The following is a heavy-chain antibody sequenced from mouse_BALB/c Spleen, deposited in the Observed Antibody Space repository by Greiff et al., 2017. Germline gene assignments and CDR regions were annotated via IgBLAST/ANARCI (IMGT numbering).Heavy chain of an antibody. Sequence: EVQVVESGGGLVQPGGSRKLSCAASGFTFSSFGMHWVRQAPEKGLEWVAYISSGSSTIYYADTVKGRFTISRDNPKNTLFLQMTSLRSADTAMYYCASVYDCDGEGPFMDYWGQGTSVTVSS. CDR3: ASVYDCDGEGPFMDY. J-gene: IGHJ4*01. V-gene: IGHV5-17*02. D-gene: IGHD2-4*01. CDR1: GFTFSSFG. CDR2: ISSGSSTI.